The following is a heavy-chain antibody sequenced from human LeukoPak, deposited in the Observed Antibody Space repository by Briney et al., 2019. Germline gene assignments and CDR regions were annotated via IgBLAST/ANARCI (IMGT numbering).Heavy chain of an antibody. Sequence: GGSLRLSCAASGFSFSTYGMHWVRQAPGKGLEWVGVISYDGRNKYYQDSVKGRFTISRDNSKNTLYLQMNSLRAEDTAVYYCARDSGSDYYGSGSYSDYWGQGTLVTVSS. CDR3: ARDSGSDYYGSGSYSDY. CDR2: ISYDGRNK. J-gene: IGHJ4*02. D-gene: IGHD3-10*01. V-gene: IGHV3-30*03. CDR1: GFSFSTYG.